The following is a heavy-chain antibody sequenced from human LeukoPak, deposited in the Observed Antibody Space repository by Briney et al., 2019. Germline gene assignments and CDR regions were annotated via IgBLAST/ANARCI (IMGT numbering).Heavy chain of an antibody. J-gene: IGHJ6*02. Sequence: SETLSLTCAVYGVSFSGYYWSWIRQPPGKGLEWIGEINHSGSTNYNPSLKSRVTISVDTSKNQFSLKLSSVTAADTAVYYCARGGWGSSWSRVLFFYYYYGMDVWGQGTTVTVSS. CDR3: ARGGWGSSWSRVLFFYYYYGMDV. D-gene: IGHD6-13*01. CDR1: GVSFSGYY. CDR2: INHSGST. V-gene: IGHV4-34*01.